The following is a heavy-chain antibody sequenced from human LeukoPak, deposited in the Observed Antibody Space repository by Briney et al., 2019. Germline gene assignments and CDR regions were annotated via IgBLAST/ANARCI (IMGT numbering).Heavy chain of an antibody. V-gene: IGHV1-69*13. Sequence: SVKASCKASGYTFTSYAISWVRQAPGQGLEWMGGIIPIFGTANYAQKFQGRVTITADESTSTAYMELSSLRSEDTAVYYCARACGGSQFFGYWGQGTLVTVSS. CDR3: ARACGGSQFFGY. J-gene: IGHJ4*02. CDR2: IIPIFGTA. CDR1: GYTFTSYA. D-gene: IGHD3-16*01.